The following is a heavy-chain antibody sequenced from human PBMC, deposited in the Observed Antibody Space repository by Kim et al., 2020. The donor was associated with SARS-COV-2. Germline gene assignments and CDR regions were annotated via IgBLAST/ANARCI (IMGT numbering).Heavy chain of an antibody. J-gene: IGHJ4*02. D-gene: IGHD6-19*01. Sequence: GGSLRLSCTASGFTFNTFFMAWVRHAPGRGLEWVSAISGGSDRTYYADSVKGRFAISRDNSKNTLYLQMNSLRAEDTAVYFCAKTGEQVAPVGWLEGVDFWGQGALVTVSS. CDR2: ISGGSDRT. CDR3: AKTGEQVAPVGWLEGVDF. V-gene: IGHV3-23*01. CDR1: GFTFNTFF.